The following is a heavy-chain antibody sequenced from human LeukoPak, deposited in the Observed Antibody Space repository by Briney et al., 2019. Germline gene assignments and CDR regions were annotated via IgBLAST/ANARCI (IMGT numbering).Heavy chain of an antibody. J-gene: IGHJ4*02. D-gene: IGHD5-12*01. Sequence: GGSLRLSCAPSGFTFRSYAMSWVRQAPGKGLEWVSFVSNTGGAKYYADSAKGRFTISRDNAHNSLYLQMNSLRDEDSALYYCARNNHGYGFDYWGQGTLVTVSS. CDR1: GFTFRSYA. CDR2: VSNTGGAK. CDR3: ARNNHGYGFDY. V-gene: IGHV3-48*02.